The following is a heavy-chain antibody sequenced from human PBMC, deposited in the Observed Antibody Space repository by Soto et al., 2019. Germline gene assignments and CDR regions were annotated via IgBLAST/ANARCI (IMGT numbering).Heavy chain of an antibody. V-gene: IGHV3-33*01. D-gene: IGHD4-17*01. J-gene: IGHJ4*02. Sequence: PGGSLRLSCAASGFTFSSYGMHWVRQAPGKGLEWVAVIWYDGSNKYYADSVKGRFTISRDNSKNTLYLQMNSLGAEDTAVYYCARVLGPRTLTTVTTIDYWGQGTLVTVSS. CDR1: GFTFSSYG. CDR3: ARVLGPRTLTTVTTIDY. CDR2: IWYDGSNK.